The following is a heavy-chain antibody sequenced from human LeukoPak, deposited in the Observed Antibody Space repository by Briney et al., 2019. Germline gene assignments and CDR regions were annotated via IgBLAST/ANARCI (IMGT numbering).Heavy chain of an antibody. Sequence: ASVKVSCKASGYAFTSYDINWVRQATGQGLEWMGWMNPNSGNTGYAQKFQGRVTITRNTSISTAYMELSSLRSEDTTVYYCATAAGERFDYWGQGTLVTVSS. D-gene: IGHD6-13*01. J-gene: IGHJ4*02. CDR1: GYAFTSYD. CDR3: ATAAGERFDY. V-gene: IGHV1-8*03. CDR2: MNPNSGNT.